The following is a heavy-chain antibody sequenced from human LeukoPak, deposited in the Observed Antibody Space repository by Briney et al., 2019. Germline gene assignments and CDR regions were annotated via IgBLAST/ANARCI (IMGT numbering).Heavy chain of an antibody. CDR2: IYYSGST. D-gene: IGHD6-13*01. CDR1: GGSFSGYY. V-gene: IGHV4-59*08. J-gene: IGHJ6*02. Sequence: PSETLSLTCAAYGGSFSGYYWSWIRQPPGKGLEWIGYIYYSGSTNYNPSLKSRVTISVDTSKNQFSPKLSSVTAADTAVYYCACTSSSWYLNYYYGMDVWGQGTTVTVSS. CDR3: ACTSSSWYLNYYYGMDV.